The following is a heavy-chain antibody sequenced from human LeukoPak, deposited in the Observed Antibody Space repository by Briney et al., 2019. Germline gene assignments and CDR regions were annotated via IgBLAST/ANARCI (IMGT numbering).Heavy chain of an antibody. CDR1: GYSISSGYY. Sequence: ASETLSLTCTVSGYSISSGYYWGWIRQPPGKGLEWIGSIYHSGSTYYNPSLKSRVTISVDTSKNQFSLKLSSVTAADTAVYYCARGSLLLWFGELSTPNWFDPWGQGTLVTVSS. CDR2: IYHSGST. J-gene: IGHJ5*02. V-gene: IGHV4-38-2*02. CDR3: ARGSLLLWFGELSTPNWFDP. D-gene: IGHD3-10*01.